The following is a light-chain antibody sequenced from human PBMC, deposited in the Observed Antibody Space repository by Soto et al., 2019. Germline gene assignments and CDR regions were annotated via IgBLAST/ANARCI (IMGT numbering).Light chain of an antibody. J-gene: IGLJ1*01. CDR2: EVT. CDR3: SSYTNINTRACV. CDR1: SSDVVNGYDS. V-gene: IGLV2-14*01. Sequence: LAPPAPLSGSPGQSITLSCTGNSSDVVNGYDSVSWYQQHPGKAPKLIIYEVTNRPSGVSSRFSGSKSGNTASLTISGLQAEDEAEYYCSSYTNINTRACVFGTGTKVTV.